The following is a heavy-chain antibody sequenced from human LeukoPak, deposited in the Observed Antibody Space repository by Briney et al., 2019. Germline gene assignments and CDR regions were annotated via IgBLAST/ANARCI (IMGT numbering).Heavy chain of an antibody. CDR1: GLSLSTRGMC. CDR3: ARIARYSSSWYWFDP. D-gene: IGHD6-13*01. Sequence: ESGAALVLPRETFGLTCSFSGLSLSTRGMCVSWMRQPPVKALEWIALIDWDDDKYYSTSLKTRLTISKDTSKNQMVLTMTNMDPVDTATYYCARIARYSSSWYWFDPWGQGTLVTVSS. CDR2: IDWDDDK. J-gene: IGHJ5*02. V-gene: IGHV2-70*01.